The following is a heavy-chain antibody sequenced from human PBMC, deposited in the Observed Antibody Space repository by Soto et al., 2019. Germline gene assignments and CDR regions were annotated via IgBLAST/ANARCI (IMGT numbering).Heavy chain of an antibody. CDR2: ISGSGGST. Sequence: GGSLRLSCAASGFTFSSYAMSWVRQAPGKGLEWVSAISGSGGSTYYADSVKGRFTISRDNSKNTIYLQMNSLRDEDTAVYYCAKDEGESSSWYPTTPYFDYWGQGTLVTVSS. J-gene: IGHJ4*02. V-gene: IGHV3-23*01. CDR3: AKDEGESSSWYPTTPYFDY. CDR1: GFTFSSYA. D-gene: IGHD6-13*01.